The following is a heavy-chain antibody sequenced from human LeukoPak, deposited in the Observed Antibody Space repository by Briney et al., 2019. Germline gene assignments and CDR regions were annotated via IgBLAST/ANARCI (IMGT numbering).Heavy chain of an antibody. CDR3: ARGSPHYYDSGGEIDP. J-gene: IGHJ5*02. CDR1: GGSISSYY. V-gene: IGHV4-38-2*02. CDR2: IYHSGST. D-gene: IGHD3-22*01. Sequence: SETLSLTCTVSGGSISSYYWSWIRQPPGKGLEWIGSIYHSGSTYYNPSLKSRVTISVDTSKNQFSLKLSSVTAADTAVYYCARGSPHYYDSGGEIDPWGQGTLVTVSS.